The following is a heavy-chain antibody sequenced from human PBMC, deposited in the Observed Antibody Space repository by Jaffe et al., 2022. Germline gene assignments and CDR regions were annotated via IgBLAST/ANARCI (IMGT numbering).Heavy chain of an antibody. D-gene: IGHD1-1*01. CDR3: VRATGSSLDY. V-gene: IGHV3-72*01. CDR1: GFTFSDHH. Sequence: EVQLVESGGGLVQPGGSLRLSCAASGFTFSDHHMDWVRQAPGKGLEWVGRSRDKSRSFTTEYAASVKGRFTISRDDSNNSVYLQMNSLRTEDTALYYCVRATGSSLDYWGQGTLVTVSS. CDR2: SRDKSRSFTT. J-gene: IGHJ4*02.